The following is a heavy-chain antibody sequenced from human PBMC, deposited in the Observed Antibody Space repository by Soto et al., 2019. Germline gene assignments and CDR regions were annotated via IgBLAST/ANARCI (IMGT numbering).Heavy chain of an antibody. J-gene: IGHJ4*02. Sequence: PXGSLRLTFTASWFTFSSSAMTWVRQAPGKGLEWVSGISETGGSTSYADSVKGRFTISRDNSQNTLYLQMNRLRAEDTAVYYCAKDRGIRIEVPDFDVWGQGTLVTVSS. CDR2: ISETGGST. V-gene: IGHV3-23*01. CDR3: AKDRGIRIEVPDFDV. D-gene: IGHD3-9*01. CDR1: WFTFSSSA.